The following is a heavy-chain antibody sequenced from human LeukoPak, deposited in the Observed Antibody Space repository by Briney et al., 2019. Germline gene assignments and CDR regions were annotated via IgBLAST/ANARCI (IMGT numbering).Heavy chain of an antibody. V-gene: IGHV3-23*01. CDR3: AKNGDRGAYCTGGTCYPYFYYYMDV. Sequence: GGTLRLSCAASGITFSSYGMSWVRQAPGKGLEWVSSISSTGGTTYYADSAKGRFTISRDNSKNTLYLQMNSLRAEDTAIYYCAKNGDRGAYCTGGTCYPYFYYYMDVWGKGTTVTI. D-gene: IGHD2-15*01. CDR1: GITFSSYG. CDR2: ISSTGGTT. J-gene: IGHJ6*03.